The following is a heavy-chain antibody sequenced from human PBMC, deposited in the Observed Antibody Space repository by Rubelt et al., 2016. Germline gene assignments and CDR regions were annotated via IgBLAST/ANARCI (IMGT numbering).Heavy chain of an antibody. CDR3: AEARSASHADGVDI. V-gene: IGHV3-21*01. Sequence: EAQLVESGGGLVKPGGSLRLSCAASGFTFRNYNMNWVRQAPGKGLEWVSSVTGGSFSIFYAASVTDRITISSENANNAKNALCLQWTSRSGGETAVAVGAEARSASHADGVDIWGRGTMVTVSS. CDR2: VTGGSFSI. J-gene: IGHJ3*02. D-gene: IGHD1-26*01. CDR1: GFTFRNYN.